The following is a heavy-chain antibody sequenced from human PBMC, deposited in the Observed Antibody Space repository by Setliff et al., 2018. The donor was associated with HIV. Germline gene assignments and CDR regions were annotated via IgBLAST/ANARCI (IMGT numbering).Heavy chain of an antibody. V-gene: IGHV4-31*03. CDR1: GGSITSGGYF. CDR3: ARVGDLGSTYYFDY. Sequence: SETLSLTCTVSGGSITSGGYFYSWIRQRPGKGLEWIGYIFYIANTYYNPSLKSRVSISLDTSKNQFSLSLSSVTAADTAVYYCARVGDLGSTYYFDYWGQGALVTVSS. CDR2: IFYIANT. D-gene: IGHD1-26*01. J-gene: IGHJ4*02.